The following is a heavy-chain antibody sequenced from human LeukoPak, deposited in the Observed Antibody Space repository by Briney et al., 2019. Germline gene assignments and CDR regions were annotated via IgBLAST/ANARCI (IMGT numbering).Heavy chain of an antibody. CDR2: IYYSGST. D-gene: IGHD4-11*01. CDR1: GDSISRYY. J-gene: IGHJ6*02. V-gene: IGHV4-59*01. Sequence: SETLSLTCNVSGDSISRYYWNWIRQPPGKGLEWIGYIYYSGSTNYNSSLKSRVTISGDTSKNQLSLKLSSVTAADTAVYYCARVWRNTSFGVDVWGQGTTVTVSS. CDR3: ARVWRNTSFGVDV.